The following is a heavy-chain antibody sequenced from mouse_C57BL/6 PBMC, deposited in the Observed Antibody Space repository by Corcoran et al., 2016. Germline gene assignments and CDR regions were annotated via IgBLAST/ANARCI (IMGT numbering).Heavy chain of an antibody. CDR2: INTYSGVP. V-gene: IGHV9-3*01. J-gene: IGHJ2*01. CDR3: ARGGRDYVDY. CDR1: GYTFTTYG. D-gene: IGHD3-3*01. Sequence: QIQLVQSGPALKQPGETVKISCKASGYTFTTYGMSWVKQAPGKGLKWMGWINTYSGVPTYADDFKGRFAFSLETSASTAYLQINNLKNEDTATYFCARGGRDYVDYWGQGTTLTVSS.